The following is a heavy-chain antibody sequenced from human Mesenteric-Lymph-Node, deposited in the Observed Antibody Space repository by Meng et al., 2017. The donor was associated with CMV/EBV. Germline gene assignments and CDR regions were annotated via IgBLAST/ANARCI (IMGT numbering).Heavy chain of an antibody. CDR3: ARDLSGTYSLDY. Sequence: VASGFTFSSHNMHWVRQAPGKGLEWVAIISDDGNNKYYADSVKGRFTFSRDNSKNTLYLQLDSLRPEDTAVYSCARDLSGTYSLDYWGQGTLVTVSS. V-gene: IGHV3-30-3*01. CDR1: GFTFSSHN. D-gene: IGHD1-26*01. J-gene: IGHJ4*02. CDR2: ISDDGNNK.